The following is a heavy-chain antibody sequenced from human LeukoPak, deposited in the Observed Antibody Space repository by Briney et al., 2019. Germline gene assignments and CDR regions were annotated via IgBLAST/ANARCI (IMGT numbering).Heavy chain of an antibody. D-gene: IGHD3/OR15-3a*01. J-gene: IGHJ6*03. CDR3: ARALSWTTESYYYMDV. CDR2: MNPNSGNT. V-gene: IGHV1-8*01. CDR1: GYTFTSYV. Sequence: ASVKVSCKASGYTFTSYVINWVRPAPGQGVEWMGWMNPNSGNTGDAQKFQGRVTMTKNTSINTAYMDQSSLRSEDTAVYYCARALSWTTESYYYMDVWGKGTTVTVSS.